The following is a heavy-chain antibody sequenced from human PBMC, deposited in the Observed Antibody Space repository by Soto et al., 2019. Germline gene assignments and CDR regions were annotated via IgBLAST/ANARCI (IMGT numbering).Heavy chain of an antibody. D-gene: IGHD6-13*01. V-gene: IGHV3-33*01. CDR2: IWYDGSNK. CDR3: ARDIRGSSWPDY. J-gene: IGHJ4*02. CDR1: GFTFSSYG. Sequence: QVQLVESGGGVVQPGRSLRLSCAASGFTFSSYGMHWVRQAPGKGLEWVAVIWYDGSNKYYADSVKGRFTISRDNSKNTLYLQMNSLRAEDTAVYYCARDIRGSSWPDYWGQGTLVTVSS.